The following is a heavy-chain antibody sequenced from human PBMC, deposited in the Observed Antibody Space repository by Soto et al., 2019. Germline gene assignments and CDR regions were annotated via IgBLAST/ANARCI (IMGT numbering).Heavy chain of an antibody. Sequence: GASVKVSCKASGYTFTSYAMHWVRQAPGQRLEWMGWINAGNGNTKYSQKFQGRVTITRDTSASTAYMELSSLRSEDTAVYYCARGSVGYYYCGMDVWGQGTTVTVSS. CDR1: GYTFTSYA. J-gene: IGHJ6*02. CDR3: ARGSVGYYYCGMDV. CDR2: INAGNGNT. D-gene: IGHD1-26*01. V-gene: IGHV1-3*01.